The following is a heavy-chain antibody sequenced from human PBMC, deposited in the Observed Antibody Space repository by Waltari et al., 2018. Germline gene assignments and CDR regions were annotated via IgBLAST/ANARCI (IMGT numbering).Heavy chain of an antibody. CDR2: ISGRGDVT. J-gene: IGHJ5*02. V-gene: IGHV3-23*01. CDR1: GFAVSNYG. CDR3: SLDS. Sequence: GFAVSNYGRNWRRQAPGKGLEWVAAISGRGDVTYYADSVKGRFTISRDNSHNFLYLQMNTLSAEDTAVYYCSLDSWGQGTWSPSPQ.